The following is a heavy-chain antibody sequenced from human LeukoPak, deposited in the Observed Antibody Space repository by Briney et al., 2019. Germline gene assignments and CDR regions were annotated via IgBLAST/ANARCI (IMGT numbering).Heavy chain of an antibody. V-gene: IGHV3-48*03. Sequence: PGGSLRLSCAASGFTFSSYEMNWVRQAPGKGLEWVSYISSSGSTIYYADSMKGRFTISRDNAKNSLYLQMNSMRAEDTAVYYCEREARVRGAYNDYWGQGTLVTVSS. CDR1: GFTFSSYE. J-gene: IGHJ4*02. CDR3: EREARVRGAYNDY. CDR2: ISSSGSTI. D-gene: IGHD3-10*01.